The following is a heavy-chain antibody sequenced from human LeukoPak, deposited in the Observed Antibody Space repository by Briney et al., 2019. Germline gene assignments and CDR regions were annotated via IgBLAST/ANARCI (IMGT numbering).Heavy chain of an antibody. CDR2: IVSGGST. J-gene: IGHJ4*02. Sequence: MPGGSLRLSCTASGFTFSNFWMGWVRQAPGKGLEWIGSIVSGGSTYHNPSLKSRVTMSIDTSNNQFSLKLSFVTAADTAIYYCVRDYGNFVQGNWGQGTLVTVSS. V-gene: IGHV4-38-2*02. CDR1: GFTFSNFW. CDR3: VRDYGNFVQGN. D-gene: IGHD1-7*01.